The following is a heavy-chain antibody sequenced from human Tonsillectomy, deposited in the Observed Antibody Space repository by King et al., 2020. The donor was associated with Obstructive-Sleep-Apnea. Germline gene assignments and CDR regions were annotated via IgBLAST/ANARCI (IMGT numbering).Heavy chain of an antibody. CDR3: ARVRHYYGSGGPSGGYYFDY. Sequence: QLQESGPGLVKPSETLSLTCAVSGDSISSSLWWSWVRQPPGKGLEWIGEIFHSGSTDYKPSLKSRVTISIDKSKNQFSLKVTSVTAADTAVYYCARVRHYYGSGGPSGGYYFDYWGQGTLVTVSS. D-gene: IGHD3-10*01. V-gene: IGHV4-4*02. J-gene: IGHJ4*02. CDR2: IFHSGST. CDR1: GDSISSSLW.